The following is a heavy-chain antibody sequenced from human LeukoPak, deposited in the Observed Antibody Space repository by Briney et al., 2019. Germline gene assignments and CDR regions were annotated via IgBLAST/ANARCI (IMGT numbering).Heavy chain of an antibody. V-gene: IGHV1-2*06. CDR2: INPNSGGT. CDR3: ARGGRGVTHDLDY. D-gene: IGHD2-21*02. CDR1: GYTFTGYY. J-gene: IGHJ4*02. Sequence: ASVKVSCKASGYTFTGYYMHWVRQAPGQRLEWMGRINPNSGGTNYAQKFQGRVTMTRDTSIRTAYMELSRLRSDDTAVYYCARGGRGVTHDLDYWGQGTLVTVSS.